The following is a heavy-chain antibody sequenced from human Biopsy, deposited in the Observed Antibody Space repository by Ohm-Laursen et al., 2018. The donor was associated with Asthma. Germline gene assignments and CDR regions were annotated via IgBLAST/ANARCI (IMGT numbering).Heavy chain of an antibody. J-gene: IGHJ4*02. D-gene: IGHD2-15*01. V-gene: IGHV4-31*03. CDR1: GDSITSGGCC. CDR2: IHHSGTS. Sequence: TLSLTCTVSGDSITSGGCCWNWIRQHPGKGLEWIGYIHHSGTSYFNPSLKSRVSFSRDTSKNQFSLRLSSVTAADTAMYYCARIPRRGGSYFVDYWGQGTLVTVPS. CDR3: ARIPRRGGSYFVDY.